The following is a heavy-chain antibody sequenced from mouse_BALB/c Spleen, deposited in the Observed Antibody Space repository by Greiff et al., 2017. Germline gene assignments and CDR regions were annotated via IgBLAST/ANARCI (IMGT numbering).Heavy chain of an antibody. Sequence: VQLKESGPGLVKPSQSLSLTCSVTGYSITSGYYWNWIRQFPGNKLEWMGYISYDGSNNYNPSLKNRISITRDTSKNQFFLKLNSVTTEDTATYYCARDQTMITTGFAYWGQGTLVTVSA. J-gene: IGHJ3*01. CDR1: GYSITSGYY. CDR3: ARDQTMITTGFAY. CDR2: ISYDGSN. D-gene: IGHD2-4*01. V-gene: IGHV3-6*02.